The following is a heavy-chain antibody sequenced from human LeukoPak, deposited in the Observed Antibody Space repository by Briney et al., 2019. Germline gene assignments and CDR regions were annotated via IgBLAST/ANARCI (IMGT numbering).Heavy chain of an antibody. CDR1: GGSISSYY. CDR3: AREIYCSGGSCYPGLYYYYGMDV. J-gene: IGHJ6*02. V-gene: IGHV4-4*07. CDR2: IYTGGST. D-gene: IGHD2-15*01. Sequence: KASETLSLTCTVSGGSISSYYWSWIRQPAGKGLEWIGRIYTGGSTNYNPSLKSRVTMSVDTSKNQFSLKLSSVTAADTAVYYCAREIYCSGGSCYPGLYYYYGMDVWGQGTTVTVSS.